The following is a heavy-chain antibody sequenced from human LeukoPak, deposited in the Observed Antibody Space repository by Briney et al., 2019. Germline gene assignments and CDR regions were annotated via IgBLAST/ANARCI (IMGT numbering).Heavy chain of an antibody. J-gene: IGHJ3*02. CDR2: IIPILGIA. D-gene: IGHD5-18*01. Sequence: ASVKVSCKASGDSFSNYGFSWVRQAPGQGLEWMGRIIPILGIANYAQKFQGRVTITADKSTSTAYMELSSLRSEDTAVYYCARDRIQLWFPGAFDIWGQGTMVTVSS. CDR3: ARDRIQLWFPGAFDI. CDR1: GDSFSNYG. V-gene: IGHV1-69*04.